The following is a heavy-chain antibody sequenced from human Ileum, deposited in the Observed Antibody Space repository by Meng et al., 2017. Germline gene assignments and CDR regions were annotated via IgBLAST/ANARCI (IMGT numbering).Heavy chain of an antibody. D-gene: IGHD4-17*01. CDR1: GFTFSSHW. CDR3: ARPSYGDYGVS. Sequence: EVHLVVSGGGLVQPGGFLRLSCAASGFTFSSHWMHWVRQAPWKGLVWVSRINSDGSSTSYADSVKGRFTISRDNAKNTLYLQMNSLKIEDTAVYYCARPSYGDYGVSWGQGTLVTVSS. V-gene: IGHV3-74*01. CDR2: INSDGSST. J-gene: IGHJ5*02.